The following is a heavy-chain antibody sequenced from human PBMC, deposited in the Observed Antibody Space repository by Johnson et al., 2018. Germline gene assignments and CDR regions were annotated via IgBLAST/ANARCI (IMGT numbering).Heavy chain of an antibody. CDR2: MKSKTDGGTT. CDR1: GFTFSNAW. D-gene: IGHD6-19*01. V-gene: IGHV3-15*01. CDR3: TTQYSSGLYVAFDI. J-gene: IGHJ3*02. Sequence: VQLGEAGGGLVKPGGSLRLCCAASGFTFSNAWMSWVRQAPGKGLEWVGRMKSKTDGGTTDYAAPVKGRFTISRDDSKNTLYLQMNSLKNEDTAGYYFTTQYSSGLYVAFDIWGQGTMVTVSS.